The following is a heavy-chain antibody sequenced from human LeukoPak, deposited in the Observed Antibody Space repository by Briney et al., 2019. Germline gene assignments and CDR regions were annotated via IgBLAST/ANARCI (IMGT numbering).Heavy chain of an antibody. CDR2: ISAYNGNT. Sequence: ASVKVSCKASGGTFSSYGISWVRQAPGQGLEWMGWISAYNGNTNYAQKLQGRVTVTTDTSTSTAYMELRSLRSDDTAVYYCARGHYDFWSGHLAIDYWGQGTLVTVSS. CDR1: GGTFSSYG. CDR3: ARGHYDFWSGHLAIDY. J-gene: IGHJ4*02. V-gene: IGHV1-18*01. D-gene: IGHD3-3*01.